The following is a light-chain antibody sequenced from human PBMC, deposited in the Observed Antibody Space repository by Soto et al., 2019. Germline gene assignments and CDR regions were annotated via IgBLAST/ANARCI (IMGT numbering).Light chain of an antibody. V-gene: IGKV3-15*01. Sequence: EIVLTQSPATLSVSPGERVTLSCRASQSVSFNLAWYQQRPGQAPRLLIYAASTRATGIPARFSGSGSGTERTLMISSLQSEDFAVYYCQQYNKWPLTFGGGTKVEIK. CDR3: QQYNKWPLT. CDR1: QSVSFN. CDR2: AAS. J-gene: IGKJ4*01.